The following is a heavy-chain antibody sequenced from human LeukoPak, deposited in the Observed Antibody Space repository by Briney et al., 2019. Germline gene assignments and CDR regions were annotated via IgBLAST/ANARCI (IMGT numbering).Heavy chain of an antibody. CDR2: ISHHGTAT. V-gene: IGHV3-30*03. Sequence: GTSLRLSCAVSGFSISESGMHWVRQAPGKGLEWVAMISHHGTATYYGDSVRGRFTISRDNGKNSLYLQMNSLRAEDTAVYYCARYRHLGYWGQGTLVTVSS. CDR1: GFSISESG. J-gene: IGHJ4*02. CDR3: ARYRHLGY.